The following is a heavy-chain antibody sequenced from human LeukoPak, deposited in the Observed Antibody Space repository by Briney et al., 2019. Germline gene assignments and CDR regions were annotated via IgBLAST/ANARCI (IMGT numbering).Heavy chain of an antibody. CDR3: AKDFGDILTGYYEDY. CDR1: GFTFSSYA. Sequence: GGSLRLSCAASGFTFSSYAMSWVRQAPGKGLEWVPAISGSGGSTYYADSVKGRFTISRDNSKNTLYLQMDSLRAEDTAVYYCAKDFGDILTGYYEDYWGQGTLVTVSS. CDR2: ISGSGGST. D-gene: IGHD3-9*01. J-gene: IGHJ4*02. V-gene: IGHV3-23*01.